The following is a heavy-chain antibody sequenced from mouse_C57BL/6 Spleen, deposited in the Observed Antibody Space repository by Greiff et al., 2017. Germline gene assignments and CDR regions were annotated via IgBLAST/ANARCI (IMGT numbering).Heavy chain of an antibody. J-gene: IGHJ4*01. CDR2: IDPSDSYT. V-gene: IGHV1-69*01. Sequence: QVQLQQSGPELVMPGASVKLSCKASGYTFTSYWMHWVKQRPGQGLEWIGEIDPSDSYTNYNQKFKGKSTLTVDKSSSTAYMQLSSLTSEDSAVYYCARSSYSNPYAMDYWGQGTSVTVSS. D-gene: IGHD2-5*01. CDR1: GYTFTSYW. CDR3: ARSSYSNPYAMDY.